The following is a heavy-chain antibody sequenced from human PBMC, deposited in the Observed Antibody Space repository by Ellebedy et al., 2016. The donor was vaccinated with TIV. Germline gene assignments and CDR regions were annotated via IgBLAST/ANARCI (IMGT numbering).Heavy chain of an antibody. J-gene: IGHJ4*02. V-gene: IGHV3-7*01. D-gene: IGHD3-9*01. CDR3: AKLDSYDVLTGEDY. Sequence: PGGSLRLSCAASGFIFSGDWMSWVRQAPGKGLEWVAHINPDGSAEYYEDSVKGRFTISRDNSKDTLYLQMNSLRADDSAVFYCAKLDSYDVLTGEDYWGQGTLDTVSS. CDR1: GFIFSGDW. CDR2: INPDGSAE.